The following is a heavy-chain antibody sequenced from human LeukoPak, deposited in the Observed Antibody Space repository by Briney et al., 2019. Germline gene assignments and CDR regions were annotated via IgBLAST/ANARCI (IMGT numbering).Heavy chain of an antibody. Sequence: SETLSLTCTVSGGSISSSSYYWGWIRQPPGKGLEWIGSIYYSGSTYYNPSLKSRVTISVDTSKNQFSLKLSSVTAADTAVYYCAGDGWLVDSTYYYYMDVWGKGTTVTVSS. J-gene: IGHJ6*03. CDR2: IYYSGST. D-gene: IGHD6-19*01. V-gene: IGHV4-39*07. CDR1: GGSISSSSYY. CDR3: AGDGWLVDSTYYYYMDV.